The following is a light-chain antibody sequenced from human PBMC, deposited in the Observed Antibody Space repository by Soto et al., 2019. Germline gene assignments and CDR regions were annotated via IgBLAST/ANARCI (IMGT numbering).Light chain of an antibody. CDR2: DAS. CDR1: QSVSSY. CDR3: QQRSNWTLT. J-gene: IGKJ4*01. V-gene: IGKV3-11*01. Sequence: EIVLTQSPATLSFSPGERATLSCRASQSVSSYLAWYQQKPGQAPRLLIYDASNRAPGIPARFSGSGSGTDFTLTISSLEPEDFAVYYCQQRSNWTLTFGGGTKVEIK.